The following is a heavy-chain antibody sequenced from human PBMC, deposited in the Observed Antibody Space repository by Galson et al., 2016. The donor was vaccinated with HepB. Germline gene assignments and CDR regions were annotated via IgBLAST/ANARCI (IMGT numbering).Heavy chain of an antibody. CDR2: ISTSGGTT. J-gene: IGHJ4*02. CDR1: GFTFSSQD. CDR3: VKLWHVVLTSMNY. V-gene: IGHV3-23*01. D-gene: IGHD2-21*02. Sequence: SLRLSCAASGFTFSSQDMTWVRQAPGKGLEWVSGISTSGGTTYYAASVKGRFTISRDNYKNMLFLQMNSMRVEDAAVFYCVKLWHVVLTSMNYWGQGTLVTVSS.